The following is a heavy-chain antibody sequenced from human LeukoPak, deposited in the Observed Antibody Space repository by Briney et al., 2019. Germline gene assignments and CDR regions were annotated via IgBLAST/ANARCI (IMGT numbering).Heavy chain of an antibody. Sequence: SETLSLTCTVSGVSVSSGSYYWSWIRQPPGKGLEWIGYIYYSGSTNYNPSLKSRVTISVDTPKNQFSLKLSSVTAADTAVYYCARERVRGYSYGAPFDYWGQGTLVTVSS. J-gene: IGHJ4*02. D-gene: IGHD5-18*01. CDR1: GVSVSSGSYY. CDR3: ARERVRGYSYGAPFDY. V-gene: IGHV4-61*01. CDR2: IYYSGST.